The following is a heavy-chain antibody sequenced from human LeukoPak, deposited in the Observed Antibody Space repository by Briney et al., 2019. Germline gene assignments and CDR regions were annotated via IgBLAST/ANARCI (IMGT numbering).Heavy chain of an antibody. CDR1: GFTFSSYS. CDR3: ARDSSKGYCSSTSCYRAFFDY. D-gene: IGHD2-2*01. CDR2: ISSSSSYI. Sequence: GGSLRLSCAASGFTFSSYSMNWVRQAPGKGLEWVSSISSSSSYIYYADSVKGRFTISRDNSKNTLYLQMNSLRVDDTAVYYCARDSSKGYCSSTSCYRAFFDYWGQGTLVTVSS. J-gene: IGHJ4*02. V-gene: IGHV3-21*01.